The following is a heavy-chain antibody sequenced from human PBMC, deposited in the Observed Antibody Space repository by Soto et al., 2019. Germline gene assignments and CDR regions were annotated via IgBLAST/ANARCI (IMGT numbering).Heavy chain of an antibody. J-gene: IGHJ6*02. CDR3: TTGGSSSHPYYYYGMDV. D-gene: IGHD6-6*01. V-gene: IGHV3-15*01. CDR2: IKSKTDGGTT. CDR1: GFTFSNAW. Sequence: GGSLRLSCAASGFTFSNAWMSWVRQAPGKGLEWVGRIKSKTDGGTTDYAAPVKRRFTISRDDSKNTLYLQMNSLKTEDTAVYYCTTGGSSSHPYYYYGMDVWGQGTTVTVS.